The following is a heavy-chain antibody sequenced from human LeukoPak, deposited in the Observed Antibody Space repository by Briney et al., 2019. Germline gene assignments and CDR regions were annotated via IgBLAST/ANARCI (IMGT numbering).Heavy chain of an antibody. V-gene: IGHV3-30*02. D-gene: IGHD2-2*01. J-gene: IGHJ5*02. Sequence: GGSLRLSRAASGFTFSKYGMHWVRQAPGKGLEWVAFIRYDGSNKYYADSVKGRFTISRDNSKNTLYLQMNSLRAEDTAVYYCAKDRQCSSTSCYGGLFDPWGQGTLVTVSS. CDR1: GFTFSKYG. CDR2: IRYDGSNK. CDR3: AKDRQCSSTSCYGGLFDP.